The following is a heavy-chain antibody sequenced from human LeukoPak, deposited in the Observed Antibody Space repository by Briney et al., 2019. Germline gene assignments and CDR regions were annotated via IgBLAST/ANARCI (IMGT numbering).Heavy chain of an antibody. J-gene: IGHJ4*02. Sequence: GKSLRLSCAASGFTFSDYAMHWVRQAPGKGLEWVALISHDGSTHHYADSVKGRFTISRDNSKNMIYLHMNSLRVEGTAVYYCARDPPRHYYFWGGYAFFDYWRQGTLVTVSS. D-gene: IGHD3-3*01. CDR1: GFTFSDYA. V-gene: IGHV3-30-3*01. CDR2: ISHDGSTH. CDR3: ARDPPRHYYFWGGYAFFDY.